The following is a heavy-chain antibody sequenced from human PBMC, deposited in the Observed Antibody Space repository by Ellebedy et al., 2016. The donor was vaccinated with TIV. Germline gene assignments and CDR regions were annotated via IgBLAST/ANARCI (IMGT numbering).Heavy chain of an antibody. V-gene: IGHV3-23*01. CDR2: ISGNGDKT. Sequence: GESLKISCTASGLTFSTFAMSWVRQAPGKGLEWVSAISGNGDKTYYADSVKGRFTISRENSKNTLSLQMNSLRAEDTAVYYCARGRGGSTGSDYFDYWGQGTLVTVSS. CDR3: ARGRGGSTGSDYFDY. D-gene: IGHD2-2*01. CDR1: GLTFSTFA. J-gene: IGHJ4*02.